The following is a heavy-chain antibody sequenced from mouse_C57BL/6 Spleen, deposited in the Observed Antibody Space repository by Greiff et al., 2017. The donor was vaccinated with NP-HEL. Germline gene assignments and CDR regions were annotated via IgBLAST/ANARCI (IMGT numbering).Heavy chain of an antibody. CDR1: GYSITSGYY. Sequence: EVQLQESGPGLVKPSQSLSLTCSVTGYSITSGYYWNWIRQFPGNKLEWMGYISYDGSNNYNPSLKNRISITRDTSKNQFFLKLNSVTTEDTATYYCARGGAYYSQFAYWGQGTLVTVSA. CDR2: ISYDGSN. J-gene: IGHJ3*01. CDR3: ARGGAYYSQFAY. D-gene: IGHD2-12*01. V-gene: IGHV3-6*01.